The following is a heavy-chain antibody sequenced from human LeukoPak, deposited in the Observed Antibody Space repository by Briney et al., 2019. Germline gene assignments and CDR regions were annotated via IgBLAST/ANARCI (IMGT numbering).Heavy chain of an antibody. J-gene: IGHJ3*02. Sequence: GVSLTLSCAASGYTFSHFSVNGVRQAPGTGLEWGSYISSTSNYIYYADSVKGRFTIYRDNTKSSLYLQMNILRAEDTAVYYCVSGNDPDSTWENYRLDAFDIWGQGTTVIVSS. CDR3: VSGNDPDSTWENYRLDAFDI. CDR1: GYTFSHFS. D-gene: IGHD3-16*02. V-gene: IGHV3-21*01. CDR2: ISSTSNYI.